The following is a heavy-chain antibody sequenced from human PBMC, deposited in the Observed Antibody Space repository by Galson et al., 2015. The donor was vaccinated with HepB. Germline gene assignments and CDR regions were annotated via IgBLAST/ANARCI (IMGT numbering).Heavy chain of an antibody. CDR3: ARSAAAGKVIDY. J-gene: IGHJ4*02. V-gene: IGHV1-69*02. CDR2: IIPILGIA. CDR1: GGTFSSYT. D-gene: IGHD6-13*01. Sequence: SVKVSCKASGGTFSSYTISWVRQAPGQGLEWMGRIIPILGIANYAQKFQGRVTITADKSTSTAYMELSSLRSEDTAVYYCARSAAAGKVIDYWGQGTLVTVSS.